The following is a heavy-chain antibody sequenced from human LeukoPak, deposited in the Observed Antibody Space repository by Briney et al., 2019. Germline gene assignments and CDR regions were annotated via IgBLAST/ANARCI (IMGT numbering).Heavy chain of an antibody. V-gene: IGHV3-23*01. Sequence: GGSLRLSCAASGFTFSSYAMSWVRQAPGKGLEWVSAISGSGGSTYYADSVKGRFTISRDNSKNTLYLQMNSLRAEDTAVYYCAKRPLGGYDSSGYYGPSSAFDIWGQGTMVTVSS. CDR3: AKRPLGGYDSSGYYGPSSAFDI. D-gene: IGHD3-22*01. J-gene: IGHJ3*02. CDR1: GFTFSSYA. CDR2: ISGSGGST.